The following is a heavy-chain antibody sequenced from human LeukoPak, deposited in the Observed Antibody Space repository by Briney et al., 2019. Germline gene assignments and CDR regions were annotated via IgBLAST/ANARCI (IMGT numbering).Heavy chain of an antibody. V-gene: IGHV1-69*13. CDR3: ARLANWGSPIDY. J-gene: IGHJ4*02. CDR2: IIPIFGTA. D-gene: IGHD7-27*01. CDR1: GGTFSSYA. Sequence: SVKVSCKASGGTFSSYAISWVRQAPGQGLEWMGGIIPIFGTANYAQKFQGRVTITADESTSTAYMELSSLRSEDTAVYYCARLANWGSPIDYWGQGTLVTVSS.